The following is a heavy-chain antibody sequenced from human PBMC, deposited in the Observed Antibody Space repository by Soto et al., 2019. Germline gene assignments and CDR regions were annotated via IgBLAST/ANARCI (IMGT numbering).Heavy chain of an antibody. CDR3: ATGYTRYYNDY. CDR1: GFTVSSNY. Sequence: EVQLVESGGGLVQPGGSLRLSCAASGFTVSSNYMSWVRQAPGKGLEWVSVIYSGGSTYYADSVKGRFTISRHNSKNTLYLQMNSLRAEATAVYYCATGYTRYYNDYWGQGTLVTVSS. J-gene: IGHJ4*02. CDR2: IYSGGST. D-gene: IGHD3-22*01. V-gene: IGHV3-53*04.